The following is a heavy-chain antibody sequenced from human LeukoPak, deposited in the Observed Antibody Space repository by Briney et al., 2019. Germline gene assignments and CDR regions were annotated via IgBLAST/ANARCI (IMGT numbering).Heavy chain of an antibody. CDR1: GFTVSSNY. CDR3: ARGANYYGSGSYFGGLDY. J-gene: IGHJ4*02. CDR2: IYSGGST. V-gene: IGHV3-53*01. Sequence: QTGGSLRLSCAASGFTVSSNYMSWVRQAPGKGLEWVSVIYSGGSTYYADSVKGRFTISRDNSKNTLYLQMNSLRAEDTAVYYCARGANYYGSGSYFGGLDYWGQGTLVTVSS. D-gene: IGHD3-10*01.